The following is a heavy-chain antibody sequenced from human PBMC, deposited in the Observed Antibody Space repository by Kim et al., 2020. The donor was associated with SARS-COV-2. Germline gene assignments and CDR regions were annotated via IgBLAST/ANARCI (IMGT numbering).Heavy chain of an antibody. CDR3: ARAVAGNNWFDP. V-gene: IGHV4-59*01. Sequence: SETLSLTCTVSGGSISSYYWSWIRQPPGKGLEWIGYIYYSGSTNYNPSLKSRVTISVDTSKNQFSLKLSSVTAADTAVYYCARAVAGNNWFDPWGQGTLVTVSS. CDR2: IYYSGST. CDR1: GGSISSYY. J-gene: IGHJ5*02. D-gene: IGHD6-19*01.